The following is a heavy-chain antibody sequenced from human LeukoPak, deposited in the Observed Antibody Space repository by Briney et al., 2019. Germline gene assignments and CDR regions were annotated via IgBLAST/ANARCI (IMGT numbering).Heavy chain of an antibody. J-gene: IGHJ1*01. V-gene: IGHV3-15*01. D-gene: IGHD1-26*01. Sequence: GGSLRISCAASGFTFSNAWMTWVRQAPGKGLEWVGRIKSKTDGGTTDYAAPVKGRFTISRDDSKNTLYLQMNSLKTEDTAVYYCTTPPGNYYAWAYFQHWGQGTLVTVSS. CDR1: GFTFSNAW. CDR3: TTPPGNYYAWAYFQH. CDR2: IKSKTDGGTT.